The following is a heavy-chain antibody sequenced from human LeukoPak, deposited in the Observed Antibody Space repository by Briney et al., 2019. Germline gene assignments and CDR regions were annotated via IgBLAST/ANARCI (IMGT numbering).Heavy chain of an antibody. J-gene: IGHJ5*02. Sequence: PGGSLRLSCAASGFTFSSYSMNWVRQAPGKGLEWVSSISSSSSYIYYADSAKGRFTISRDNAKNSLYLQMNSLRAEDTAVYYCARDFSDYSNYVGRWFDPWGQGTLVTVSS. CDR3: ARDFSDYSNYVGRWFDP. CDR1: GFTFSSYS. V-gene: IGHV3-21*01. D-gene: IGHD4-11*01. CDR2: ISSSSSYI.